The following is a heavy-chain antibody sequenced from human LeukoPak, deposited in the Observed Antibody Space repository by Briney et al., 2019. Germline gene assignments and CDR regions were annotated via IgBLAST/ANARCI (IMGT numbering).Heavy chain of an antibody. CDR1: GGSISSYY. Sequence: SETLSLTCTVSGGSISSYYWSWIRQPPGKGLEWIGYIYYSGSTNYNPSLKSRVTISVDTSKNQFSLKLSSVTAADTAVYYCARDEMTNPWYFDLWGRGTLVTVSS. CDR2: IYYSGST. D-gene: IGHD4-11*01. J-gene: IGHJ2*01. V-gene: IGHV4-59*01. CDR3: ARDEMTNPWYFDL.